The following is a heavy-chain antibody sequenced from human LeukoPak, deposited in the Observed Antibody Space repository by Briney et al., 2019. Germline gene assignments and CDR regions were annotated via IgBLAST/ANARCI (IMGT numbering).Heavy chain of an antibody. CDR1: GGSVSSGNYY. V-gene: IGHV4-61*01. CDR3: ARDLAQADAFDI. CDR2: IYYSGST. Sequence: SETLSLTCTVSGGSVSSGNYYWSWIRQPPGKGLEYIGYIYYSGSTNYNPSLKRRVTISVDTSKNQFSLKLSSETAADTAVYYCARDLAQADAFDIWGQGTMVTVSS. J-gene: IGHJ3*02.